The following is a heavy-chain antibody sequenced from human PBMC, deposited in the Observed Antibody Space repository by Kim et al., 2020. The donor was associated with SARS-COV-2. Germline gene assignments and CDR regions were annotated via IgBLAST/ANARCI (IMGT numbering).Heavy chain of an antibody. V-gene: IGHV1-3*01. D-gene: IGHD5-12*01. J-gene: IGHJ4*02. Sequence: YSQKFQGRVTITRDTSASTAYMELSSLRSEDTAVYYCARVDIVATIGFDYWGQGTLVTVSS. CDR3: ARVDIVATIGFDY.